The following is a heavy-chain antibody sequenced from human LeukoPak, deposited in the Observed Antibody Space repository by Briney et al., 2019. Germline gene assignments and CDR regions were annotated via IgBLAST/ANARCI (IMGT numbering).Heavy chain of an antibody. CDR1: VLTLSRYL. J-gene: IGHJ4*02. CDR2: ISICGSTI. D-gene: IGHD2-2*01. CDR3: ARERPRVGLDY. V-gene: IGHV3-48*03. Sequence: GWALSHSRAASVLTLSRYLMNGVGPARAKELEWVSYISICGSTIHSADSVKGRFTISRNNAKNALYLQMNSLRAEDMAVYYCARERPRVGLDYWGGGTVVTVSS.